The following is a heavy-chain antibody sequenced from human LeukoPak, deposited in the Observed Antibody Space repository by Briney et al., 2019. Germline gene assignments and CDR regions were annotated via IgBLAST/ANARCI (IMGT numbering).Heavy chain of an antibody. V-gene: IGHV3-30*02. J-gene: IGHJ4*02. CDR2: IRYDGSNK. D-gene: IGHD3-3*01. CDR1: GFTFSSYG. Sequence: GGSLRLSCAASGFTFSSYGMHWVRQAPGKGLERVAFIRYDGSNKYYADSVKGRFTISRDNSKNTLYLQMNSLRAEDTAVYYCAKDRLLRFLEWLFDYWGQGTLVTVSS. CDR3: AKDRLLRFLEWLFDY.